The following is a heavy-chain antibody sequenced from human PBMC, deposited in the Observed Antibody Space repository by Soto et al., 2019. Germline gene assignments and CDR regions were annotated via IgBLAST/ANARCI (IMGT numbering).Heavy chain of an antibody. J-gene: IGHJ4*02. CDR3: ARLAAPRIADH. CDR1: GFSLTTNAVG. CDR2: IYWDDDK. V-gene: IGHV2-5*02. D-gene: IGHD6-25*01. Sequence: QITLKESGPTVVKPTQTLTLTCTFSGFSLTTNAVGVGWIRQPPGKALECLALIYWDDDKRYSPSLKSRLTITKDTSKNQVVLTMTNMDPVDTATYYCARLAAPRIADHWGQGTLVTVSS.